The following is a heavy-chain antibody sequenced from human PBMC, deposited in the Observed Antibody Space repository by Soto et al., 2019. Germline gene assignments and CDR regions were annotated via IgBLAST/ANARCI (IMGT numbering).Heavy chain of an antibody. D-gene: IGHD2-15*01. CDR1: GGTFSSYA. CDR3: AIDVIVLVVAATADYYYYGMDV. V-gene: IGHV1-69*06. J-gene: IGHJ6*02. Sequence: SVKVSCKASGGTFSSYAISWVRQAPGQGLEWMGGIIPIFGTANYAQKFQGRVTITADKSTSTAYMELSSLRSEDTAVYYCAIDVIVLVVAATADYYYYGMDVWGQGTTVTVSS. CDR2: IIPIFGTA.